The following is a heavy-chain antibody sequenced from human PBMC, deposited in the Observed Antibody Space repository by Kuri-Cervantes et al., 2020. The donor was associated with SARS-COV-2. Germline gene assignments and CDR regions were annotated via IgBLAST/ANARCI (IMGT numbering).Heavy chain of an antibody. J-gene: IGHJ3*02. V-gene: IGHV4-61*10. CDR3: ARDKDNGDYVGAFDI. Sequence: GSLRLSCTVSFGSVSSGHYYWNWIRQPAGKGLEWIGYIHTSGSTKYNPSLKSRVTISVDTSKNQFSLKLTSVTAADTAVYYCARDKDNGDYVGAFDIWGQGTMVTVSS. D-gene: IGHD4-17*01. CDR2: IHTSGST. CDR1: FGSVSSGHYY.